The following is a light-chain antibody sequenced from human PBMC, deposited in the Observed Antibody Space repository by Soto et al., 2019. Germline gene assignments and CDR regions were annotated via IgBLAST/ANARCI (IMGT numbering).Light chain of an antibody. Sequence: QAVVTQPPSVSAAPGQKVTVSCSGSSSNIGNNHVSWYQHLPGTAPKVLIYDNNKRPSGIPDRFSGSKSATSATLDITGLQTGDEADYYCGSWDRSLRGWVFGGGTKLTVL. J-gene: IGLJ3*02. CDR3: GSWDRSLRGWV. CDR1: SSNIGNNH. CDR2: DNN. V-gene: IGLV1-51*01.